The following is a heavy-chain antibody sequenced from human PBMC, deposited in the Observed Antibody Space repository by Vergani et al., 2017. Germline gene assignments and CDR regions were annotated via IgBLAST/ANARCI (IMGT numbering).Heavy chain of an antibody. J-gene: IGHJ5*02. CDR1: GGTFSSYA. V-gene: IGHV1-69*01. CDR3: ARGQLERRNHWFDP. D-gene: IGHD1-1*01. Sequence: QVQLVQSGAEVKKPGSSVKVSCEASGGTFSSYAISWVRQAPGQGLEWMGGIIPIFGTANYAQKFQGRVTITADESTSTAYMELSSLRSEDTAVYYYARGQLERRNHWFDPWGQGTLVTVSS. CDR2: IIPIFGTA.